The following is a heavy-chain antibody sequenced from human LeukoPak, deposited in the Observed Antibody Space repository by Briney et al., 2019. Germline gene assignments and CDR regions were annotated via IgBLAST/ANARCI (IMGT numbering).Heavy chain of an antibody. D-gene: IGHD5-18*01. CDR1: GFTFSSYS. Sequence: PGGSLRLSCTASGFTFSSYSLNWVRQAPGKGLEWVSSVSTGSNYIYYADSVKGRFTISRDNDKNSLYLQMNSLRAEDTAVYYCARERGYSYGSDWYFDLWGRGALVTVSS. CDR3: ARERGYSYGSDWYFDL. V-gene: IGHV3-21*01. J-gene: IGHJ2*01. CDR2: VSTGSNYI.